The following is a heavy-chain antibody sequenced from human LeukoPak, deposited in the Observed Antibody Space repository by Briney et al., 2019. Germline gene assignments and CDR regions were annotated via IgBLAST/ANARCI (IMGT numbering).Heavy chain of an antibody. D-gene: IGHD3-22*01. CDR2: ISYDGSHK. Sequence: GGYLRLSCAASRFTLSSYWMSWVRQAPGKGLEWVALISYDGSHKYYADSVKGRFTISRGNSKNTLYLQMNSLIAEDTAVYYCARDRWYYYDSSDYYHDAFDIWGQGTMVTVSS. CDR1: RFTLSSYW. J-gene: IGHJ3*02. V-gene: IGHV3-30*03. CDR3: ARDRWYYYDSSDYYHDAFDI.